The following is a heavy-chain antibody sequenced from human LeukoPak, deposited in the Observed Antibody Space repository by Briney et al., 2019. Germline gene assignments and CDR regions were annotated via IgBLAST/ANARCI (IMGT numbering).Heavy chain of an antibody. CDR3: TTHPIWRFLEWSENNWFDP. D-gene: IGHD3-3*01. CDR1: GFTFSNAW. V-gene: IGHV3-15*01. Sequence: PGGSMRLSCAASGFTFSNAWMSWVRQAPGKGLEWVGRIKSKTDGGTTDYAAPVKGRFAISRDDSKNTLYLQMNSLKTEDTAVYYCTTHPIWRFLEWSENNWFDPWGQGTLVTVSS. CDR2: IKSKTDGGTT. J-gene: IGHJ5*02.